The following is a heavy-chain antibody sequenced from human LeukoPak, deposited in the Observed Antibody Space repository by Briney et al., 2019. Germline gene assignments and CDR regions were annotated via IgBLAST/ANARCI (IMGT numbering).Heavy chain of an antibody. J-gene: IGHJ4*02. Sequence: SETLSLTCTVSGGSISSSSYYWGWIRQPPGKGLEWIGSIYYSGSTYYNPSLKSRVTIPVDTSKNQFSLKLSSVTAADTAVYYCASENVLLWYGEFDYWGQGTLVTVSS. CDR1: GGSISSSSYY. CDR3: ASENVLLWYGEFDY. D-gene: IGHD3-10*01. V-gene: IGHV4-39*01. CDR2: IYYSGST.